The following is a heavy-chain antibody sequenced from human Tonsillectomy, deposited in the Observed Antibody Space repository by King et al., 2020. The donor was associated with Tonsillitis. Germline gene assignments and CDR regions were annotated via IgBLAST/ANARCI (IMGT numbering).Heavy chain of an antibody. J-gene: IGHJ4*02. CDR3: ARDRGEMATLDY. Sequence: VQLVESGGGVVQPGRSLRLSCAASGFTFSSYGMHWVRQAPGKGLEWVAVIWYDGSNKYYADSVKGRFTISGDNSKNTLYLQMNSLRAEDTAVYYCARDRGEMATLDYWGQGTLVTVSS. D-gene: IGHD5-24*01. CDR2: IWYDGSNK. V-gene: IGHV3-33*01. CDR1: GFTFSSYG.